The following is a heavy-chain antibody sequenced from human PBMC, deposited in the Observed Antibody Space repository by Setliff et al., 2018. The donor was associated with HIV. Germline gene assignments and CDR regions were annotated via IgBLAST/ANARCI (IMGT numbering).Heavy chain of an antibody. CDR2: IIHSGST. D-gene: IGHD6-19*01. CDR3: ARRSGWSLDY. J-gene: IGHJ4*02. V-gene: IGHV4-39*07. CDR1: GDSITGSHYY. Sequence: PSETLSLTCTVSGDSITGSHYYWGWIRQPPGKGLEWIGEIIHSGSTNYNPPLKSRVTISVDTSKNQFSLKLSSVTAADTAVYYCARRSGWSLDYWGQGTLVTVSS.